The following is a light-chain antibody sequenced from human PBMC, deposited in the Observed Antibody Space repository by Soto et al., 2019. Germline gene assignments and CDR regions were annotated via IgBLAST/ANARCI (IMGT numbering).Light chain of an antibody. Sequence: QSALTQPASVSGSPGQSITISCTGTSSDVGGYNYVSWYQQHPGKAPKLTIYYVSHRPSGVSNRFSGSKSGNTASLTISGLQAEDEADYYCSSYTSINSYVFGTGTRSPS. V-gene: IGLV2-14*03. CDR3: SSYTSINSYV. CDR1: SSDVGGYNY. J-gene: IGLJ1*01. CDR2: YVS.